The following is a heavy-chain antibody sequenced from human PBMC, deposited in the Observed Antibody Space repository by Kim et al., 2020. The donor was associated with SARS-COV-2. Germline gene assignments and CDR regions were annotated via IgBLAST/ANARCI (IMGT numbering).Heavy chain of an antibody. Sequence: SQTLSLTCAISGDSVSSNSAAWNWIRQSPSRGLEWLGRTYYRSKWYNDYAVSVKSRITINPDTSKNQFSLQLNSVTPEDTAVYYCAKEGDSSSYAPLGMDVWGQGTTVTVSS. CDR3: AKEGDSSSYAPLGMDV. CDR1: GDSVSSNSAA. CDR2: TYYRSKWYN. V-gene: IGHV6-1*01. D-gene: IGHD6-13*01. J-gene: IGHJ6*02.